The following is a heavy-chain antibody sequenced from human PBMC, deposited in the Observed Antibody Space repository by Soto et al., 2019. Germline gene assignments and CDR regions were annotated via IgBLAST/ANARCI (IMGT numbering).Heavy chain of an antibody. CDR3: ARDFYGDYGGDYYYYMDV. CDR2: IYYNGNT. V-gene: IGHV4-59*01. D-gene: IGHD4-17*01. CDR1: GGSINNYY. J-gene: IGHJ6*03. Sequence: SETLSLTCTVSGGSINNYYWSWIRQPPGKGLEWIGYIYYNGNTNYNPSLKSRVTISIDTSKNQFSLNLSSVTAADTAVYYCARDFYGDYGGDYYYYMDVWGKGTTVTVSS.